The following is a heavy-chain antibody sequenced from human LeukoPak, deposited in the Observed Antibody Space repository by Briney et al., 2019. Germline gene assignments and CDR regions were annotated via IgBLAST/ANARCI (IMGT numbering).Heavy chain of an antibody. D-gene: IGHD3-22*01. J-gene: IGHJ3*02. CDR2: VYFIGRT. CDR3: VRETATYYYDSTGYYRQTEAFDI. CDR1: GGSVSSDSFY. Sequence: SETLSLTCTVSGGSVSSDSFYWSWIRQPPGKGLEWIGYVYFIGRTKYNPSLQSRVTISVDRSKNHFSLKLTSVTAADTAVYYCVRETATYYYDSTGYYRQTEAFDIWGQGTMVTVSS. V-gene: IGHV4-61*01.